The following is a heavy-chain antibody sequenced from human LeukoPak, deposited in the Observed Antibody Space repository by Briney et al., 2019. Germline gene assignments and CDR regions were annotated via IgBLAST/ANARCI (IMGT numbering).Heavy chain of an antibody. CDR1: GLTFSSYG. V-gene: IGHV3-30*02. Sequence: GGSLRLSCAASGLTFSSYGIHWVRQAPGKGLEWVTFIGYDGRNKYYADSVKGRFTISRDNSKNTLYLQMNSLRAEDTAVYYCAKDNAYYYADYWGQGTLVTVSS. CDR2: IGYDGRNK. J-gene: IGHJ4*02. D-gene: IGHD3-10*01. CDR3: AKDNAYYYADY.